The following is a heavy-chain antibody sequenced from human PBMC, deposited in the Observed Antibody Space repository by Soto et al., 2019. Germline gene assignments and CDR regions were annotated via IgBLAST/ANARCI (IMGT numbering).Heavy chain of an antibody. CDR1: GFNFKKFA. CDR2: ISCCGGSA. D-gene: IGHD6-19*01. V-gene: IGHV3-23*04. CDR3: AKADGQQWLIPHLDN. Sequence: EMQLVESGGGLVQPGGSLRLSCVASGFNFKKFAMAWVRQAAGEGLEWVSGISCCGGSASYADSVKGRFSIARDDSKNTVSLQLNSLRVEDTAQYYCAKADGQQWLIPHLDNWGQGTLVTVS. J-gene: IGHJ4*02.